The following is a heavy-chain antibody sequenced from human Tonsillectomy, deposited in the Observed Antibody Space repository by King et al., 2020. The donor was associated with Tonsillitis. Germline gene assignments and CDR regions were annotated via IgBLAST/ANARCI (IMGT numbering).Heavy chain of an antibody. Sequence: VQLQESGPGLVMPSQTLSLACTVSGGSISSGAYYWSWIRQPAGKGLEWIGRISSSGKTYNNPSLNSRVTISVATSKNQFSLSLSSVTAADAAVYYCARVGLCGGFGGFDNWGPGTRVAVSS. D-gene: IGHD3/OR15-3a*01. CDR2: ISSSGKT. V-gene: IGHV4-61*02. CDR3: ARVGLCGGFGGFDN. J-gene: IGHJ4*02. CDR1: GGSISSGAYY.